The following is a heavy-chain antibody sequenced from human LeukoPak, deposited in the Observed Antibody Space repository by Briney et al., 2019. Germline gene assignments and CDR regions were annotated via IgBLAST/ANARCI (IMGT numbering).Heavy chain of an antibody. Sequence: PGGSLRLSCAASGFTFDDYGMSWVRQAPGKGLEWVSGINWNGGSTGYADSVKGRFTISRDNAKNSLYLQMNSLRAEDTALYYCARGVPPVYAMINWFDPWGQGTLVTVSS. CDR3: ARGVPPVYAMINWFDP. V-gene: IGHV3-20*04. CDR2: INWNGGST. D-gene: IGHD2-8*01. J-gene: IGHJ5*02. CDR1: GFTFDDYG.